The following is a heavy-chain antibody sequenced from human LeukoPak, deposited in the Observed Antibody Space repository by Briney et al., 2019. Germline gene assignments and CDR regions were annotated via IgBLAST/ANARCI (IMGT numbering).Heavy chain of an antibody. D-gene: IGHD3-10*01. J-gene: IGHJ4*02. CDR1: GYTFTSYY. V-gene: IGHV1-46*01. CDR2: INPSGGST. Sequence: ASVKVSCKASGYTFTSYYMHWVRQAPGQGLEWMGIINPSGGSTSYAQKFQGRVTMTRDTSTSTVYMELSSLRSEDTAVYYCARVMVPLVREGVFDYWGQGTLVTVSS. CDR3: ARVMVPLVREGVFDY.